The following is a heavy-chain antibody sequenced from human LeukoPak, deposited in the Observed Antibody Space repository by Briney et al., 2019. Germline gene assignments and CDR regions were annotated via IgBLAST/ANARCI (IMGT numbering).Heavy chain of an antibody. V-gene: IGHV4-30-2*01. CDR2: IYHSGST. J-gene: IGHJ6*02. CDR1: GLSISSGGYS. Sequence: PSETLSLTCTVSGLSISSGGYSWSWIRQPPGKGLEWIGYIYHSGSTYYNPSLKSRVAISVDRSKNQFSLKLSSVTAADTAVYYCARYCSSTSCSNYYYGMDVWGQGTTVTVSS. CDR3: ARYCSSTSCSNYYYGMDV. D-gene: IGHD2-2*01.